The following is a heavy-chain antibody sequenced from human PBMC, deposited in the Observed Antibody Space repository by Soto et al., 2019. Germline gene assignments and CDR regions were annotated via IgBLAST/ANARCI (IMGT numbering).Heavy chain of an antibody. CDR3: ARGGYYYESIGHPQGSWFDS. Sequence: GESRKISCRGSGYNFITYWIGWVRQMPGKGLEWMGIIYPGDSDTRYSPSFYGQVTISADKSISTAYLQWSSLRASDTAMYYCARGGYYYESIGHPQGSWFDSCGPGTFLSVS. V-gene: IGHV5-51*01. CDR1: GYNFITYW. J-gene: IGHJ5*01. D-gene: IGHD3-22*01. CDR2: IYPGDSDT.